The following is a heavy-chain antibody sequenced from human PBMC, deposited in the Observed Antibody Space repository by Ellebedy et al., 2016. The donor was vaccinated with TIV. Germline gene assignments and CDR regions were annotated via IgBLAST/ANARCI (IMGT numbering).Heavy chain of an antibody. J-gene: IGHJ2*01. V-gene: IGHV4-39*01. CDR1: GDSISSSRYY. Sequence: MPSETLSLTCTVSGDSISSSRYYWGWIRQPPGKGLEWIGSIYYSGNTFYNPSLKSRVTISVDTSKNKFSLNLSSVTAADTAVYYCARTHLFYTTYDCYFDLWGRGTLVTVSS. D-gene: IGHD2/OR15-2a*01. CDR3: ARTHLFYTTYDCYFDL. CDR2: IYYSGNT.